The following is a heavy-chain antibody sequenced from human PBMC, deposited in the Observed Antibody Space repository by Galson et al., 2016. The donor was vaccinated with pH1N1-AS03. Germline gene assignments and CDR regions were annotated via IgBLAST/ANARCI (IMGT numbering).Heavy chain of an antibody. Sequence: SLRLSCAASGFSFSSYTMSWVRQAPGKGLEWVSGISASGGTTYYADSVKGCFTISRDNSMDTLDLQMSSLRDEDTAVYYCVKEGLAAATFDDWGQGTLVIVSS. CDR1: GFSFSSYT. J-gene: IGHJ4*02. V-gene: IGHV3-23*01. D-gene: IGHD6-13*01. CDR2: ISASGGTT. CDR3: VKEGLAAATFDD.